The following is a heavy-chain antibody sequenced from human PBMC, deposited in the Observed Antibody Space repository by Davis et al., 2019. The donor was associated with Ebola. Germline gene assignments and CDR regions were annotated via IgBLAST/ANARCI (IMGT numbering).Heavy chain of an antibody. CDR2: INQDGSGK. D-gene: IGHD3-22*01. J-gene: IGHJ4*02. V-gene: IGHV3-7*01. CDR3: ATDTSGYYRV. Sequence: PGGSLRLSCTASGFTFSTSWMTWVRQAPGRGLEWVANINQDGSGKYYVDSVKGRFTISRDNAKNSLYLQMSSLGAEDTAVYHCATDTSGYYRVWGQGTLVTVSS. CDR1: GFTFSTSW.